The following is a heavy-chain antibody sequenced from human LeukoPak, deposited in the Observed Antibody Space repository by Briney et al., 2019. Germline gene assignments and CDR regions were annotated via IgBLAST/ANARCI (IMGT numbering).Heavy chain of an antibody. V-gene: IGHV4-31*03. Sequence: SETLSLTRTVSGGSISSGDYYWNWIRQHPEKSLEWIGYIFYSGSAYYNPSLKSRVTISVDTSKNQFSLELSSVTAADTAVYYCARGSTLIRGFDYWGQGTLVTVSS. CDR3: ARGSTLIRGFDY. D-gene: IGHD3-10*01. CDR1: GGSISSGDYY. CDR2: IFYSGSA. J-gene: IGHJ4*02.